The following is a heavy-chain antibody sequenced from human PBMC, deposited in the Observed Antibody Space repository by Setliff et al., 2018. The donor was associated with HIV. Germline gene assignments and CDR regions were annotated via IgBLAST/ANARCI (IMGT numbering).Heavy chain of an antibody. CDR2: ISGYTGIT. J-gene: IGHJ3*02. D-gene: IGHD3-22*01. CDR3: ARGAYYYESSGYPRDPFDI. Sequence: ASVKVSCKISGYIFSHYGVTWVRQAPGQGLEYMGYISGYTGITHYAQSFQGRVTMTTDPSKYTAYMELRSLRYDDTAVYYCARGAYYYESSGYPRDPFDIWGQGTMVTVSS. V-gene: IGHV1-18*01. CDR1: GYIFSHYG.